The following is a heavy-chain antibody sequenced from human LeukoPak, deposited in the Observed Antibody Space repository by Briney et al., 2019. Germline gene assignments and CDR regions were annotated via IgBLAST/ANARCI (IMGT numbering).Heavy chain of an antibody. CDR2: IYYSGST. Sequence: PSETLSLTCTVSGGSISSSNYYWGWVRQPPGKGLEWVGTIYYSGSTYYNPSLKSRVTISVDTSKNQFSLKLSSVTAADTAVYYCARHSAGRSSWYPGWFDPWGQGTLVTVSS. D-gene: IGHD6-13*01. CDR1: GGSISSSNYY. V-gene: IGHV4-39*01. J-gene: IGHJ5*02. CDR3: ARHSAGRSSWYPGWFDP.